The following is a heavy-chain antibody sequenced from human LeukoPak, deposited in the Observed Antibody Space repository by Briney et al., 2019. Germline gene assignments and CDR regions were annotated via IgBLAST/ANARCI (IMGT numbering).Heavy chain of an antibody. CDR1: GFTFSNYA. Sequence: GGSLRLSCAASGFTFSNYAMHWVRQAPGKGLEWVAVISYAGSNKYYADSVKGRFTISRDKSKNTLYLQMSSLRVDDTAVYYCARAAGMDVWGQGTTVTVSS. CDR3: ARAAGMDV. CDR2: ISYAGSNK. V-gene: IGHV3-30*04. J-gene: IGHJ6*02.